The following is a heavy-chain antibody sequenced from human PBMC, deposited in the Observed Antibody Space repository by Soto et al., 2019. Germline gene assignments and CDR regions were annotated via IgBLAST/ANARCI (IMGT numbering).Heavy chain of an antibody. CDR2: INAGNGNT. J-gene: IGHJ5*02. CDR1: GYTFTSYA. V-gene: IGHV1-3*01. Sequence: QVQLVQSGAEVKKPGASVKVSCKASGYTFTSYAMRWVRQAPGQRLEWMGWINAGNGNTKYSQKFQGRVTITRDTSASTAYMEPSSLRYEATAVYYCESPKNIAAAGTIGGWFDPWGQGTLVTVSS. D-gene: IGHD6-13*01. CDR3: ESPKNIAAAGTIGGWFDP.